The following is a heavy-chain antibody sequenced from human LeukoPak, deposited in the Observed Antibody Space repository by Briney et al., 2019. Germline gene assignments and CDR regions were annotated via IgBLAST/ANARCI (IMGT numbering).Heavy chain of an antibody. CDR2: MNPNSGNT. CDR3: ARGNYDFWSGYQYDWFDP. CDR1: GYTFTSYD. D-gene: IGHD3-3*01. J-gene: IGHJ5*02. V-gene: IGHV1-8*01. Sequence: ASVKVSCKASGYTFTSYDINWVRQATGQGLEWMGWMNPNSGNTGYAQKFQGRVTMTRNTSINTAYMELSSLRSEDTAVYYCARGNYDFWSGYQYDWFDPWGQGTQVTVSS.